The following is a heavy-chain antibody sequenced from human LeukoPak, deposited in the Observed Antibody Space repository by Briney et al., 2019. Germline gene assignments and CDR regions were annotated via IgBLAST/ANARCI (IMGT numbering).Heavy chain of an antibody. CDR3: AALYFDWLLSPYYYGMDV. V-gene: IGHV4-4*02. D-gene: IGHD3-9*01. J-gene: IGHJ6*04. Sequence: SETLSLTCAVSGGSISSSNWWSWVRQPPGKGLEWIGEIYHSGSTNYNPSLKSRVTISVDKSKNQFSLKLSSVTAADTAVYYCAALYFDWLLSPYYYGMDVWGKGTTVTVSS. CDR1: GGSISSSNW. CDR2: IYHSGST.